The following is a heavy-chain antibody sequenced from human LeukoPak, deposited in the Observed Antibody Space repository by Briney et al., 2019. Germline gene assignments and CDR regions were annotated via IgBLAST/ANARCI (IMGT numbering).Heavy chain of an antibody. V-gene: IGHV3-30*18. Sequence: GGSLRLSCAASGFTFSSYGMHWVRQAPGKGLEWVAVISYDGSNKYYADSVKGRFTISRDNSKNTLYLQMNSLRAEDTAVYYCAKDLSSAWALDYWGQGTLVTVSS. J-gene: IGHJ4*02. CDR1: GFTFSSYG. D-gene: IGHD6-19*01. CDR2: ISYDGSNK. CDR3: AKDLSSAWALDY.